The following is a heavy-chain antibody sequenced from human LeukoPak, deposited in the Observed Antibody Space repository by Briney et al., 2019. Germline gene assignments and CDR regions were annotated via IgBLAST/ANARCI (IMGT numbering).Heavy chain of an antibody. CDR3: AKGLRGQLVHWGFDY. J-gene: IGHJ4*02. Sequence: PGGSLRLSCAASGFTFSSYSMNWVRQAPGEGLEWVSYIGSTTSTIYYADSVKGRFTISRDNAKNSLYLQMNSLRAEDTAVYYCAKGLRGQLVHWGFDYWGQGTLVTVSS. V-gene: IGHV3-48*01. CDR2: IGSTTSTI. CDR1: GFTFSSYS. D-gene: IGHD6-13*01.